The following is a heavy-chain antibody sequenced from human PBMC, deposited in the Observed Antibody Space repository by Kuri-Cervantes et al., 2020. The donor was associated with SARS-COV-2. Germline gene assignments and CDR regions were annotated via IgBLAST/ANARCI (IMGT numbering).Heavy chain of an antibody. J-gene: IGHJ1*01. Sequence: SCAVSGYSISSGGYSWSWIRQQPGKGLEWIGSIYQAGSTFYNPSLKSRVSMSLDRSKNQYSLNLSSVTAADTAVYYCVAAILGVDTGYFQHWGQGTLVTVSS. CDR3: VAAILGVDTGYFQH. CDR1: GYSISSGGYS. D-gene: IGHD3-3*01. V-gene: IGHV4-30-2*01. CDR2: IYQAGST.